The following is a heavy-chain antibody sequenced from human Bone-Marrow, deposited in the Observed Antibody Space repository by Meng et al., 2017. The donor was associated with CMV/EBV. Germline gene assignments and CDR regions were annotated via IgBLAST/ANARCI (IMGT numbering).Heavy chain of an antibody. D-gene: IGHD3-16*02. Sequence: RLSCAASGVSPGGRWMQWVRQGPGKGLVWVAHINSDGSNTNYADSVKGRFTISRDNAKNTLYLQMNSLRADDTAVYYCARGSALNDYWGQGTLVTVSS. CDR3: ARGSALNDY. V-gene: IGHV3-74*01. J-gene: IGHJ4*02. CDR1: GVSPGGRW. CDR2: INSDGSNT.